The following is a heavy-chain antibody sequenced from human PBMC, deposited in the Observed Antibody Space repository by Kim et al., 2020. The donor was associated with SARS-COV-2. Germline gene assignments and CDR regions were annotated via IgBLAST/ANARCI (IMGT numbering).Heavy chain of an antibody. V-gene: IGHV3-30*07. J-gene: IGHJ6*02. D-gene: IGHD5-18*01. Sequence: SMKSRFTSSRDNSKNTLYLQMNSLRAEDTAVYYCARGEILLWCFIGMDVWGQGTTVTVSS. CDR3: ARGEILLWCFIGMDV.